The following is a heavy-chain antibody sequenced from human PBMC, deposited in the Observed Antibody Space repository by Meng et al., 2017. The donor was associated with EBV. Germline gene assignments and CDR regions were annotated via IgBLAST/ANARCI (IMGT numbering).Heavy chain of an antibody. CDR3: ARGRWLQPGSYFDY. CDR2: INHSGST. V-gene: IGHV4-34*01. J-gene: IGHJ4*02. D-gene: IGHD5-24*01. CDR1: GGSFSGYY. Sequence: VQLQQGEAGRLKPSETLSLTCAVYGGSFSGYYWSWIRQPPGKGLEWIGEINHSGSTNYNPSLKSRVTISVDTSKNQFSLKLSSVTAADTAVYYCARGRWLQPGSYFDYWGQGTLVTVSS.